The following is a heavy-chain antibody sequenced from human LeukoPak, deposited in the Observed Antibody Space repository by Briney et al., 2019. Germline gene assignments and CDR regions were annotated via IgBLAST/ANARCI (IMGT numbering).Heavy chain of an antibody. J-gene: IGHJ6*04. CDR1: GFTFSSFE. Sequence: PGGSLRLSCGASGFTFSSFEMNWVRQAPGKGLEWVSYITGGGTTIFYADSVKGRVTVSRDNAKNSLFLQMNSLRVEDTAVYYCARTAGYYYRMDVWGNGTTVTISS. CDR2: ITGGGTTI. V-gene: IGHV3-48*03. D-gene: IGHD2-21*02. CDR3: ARTAGYYYRMDV.